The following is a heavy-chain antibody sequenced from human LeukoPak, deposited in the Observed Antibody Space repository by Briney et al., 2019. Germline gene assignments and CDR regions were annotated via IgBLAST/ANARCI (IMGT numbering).Heavy chain of an antibody. CDR1: GFTFSSYS. Sequence: PGGSLRLSCAASGFTFSSYSMNWVRQAPGKGLEWVSSISSSSIYRFYADSVKGRFTVSRDNAKNSLYLQMNSLRAEDTAVYYCARAPTYYYDSSGSFLTLDWYFDLWGRGTLVTVSS. V-gene: IGHV3-21*01. CDR2: ISSSSIYR. CDR3: ARAPTYYYDSSGSFLTLDWYFDL. D-gene: IGHD3-22*01. J-gene: IGHJ2*01.